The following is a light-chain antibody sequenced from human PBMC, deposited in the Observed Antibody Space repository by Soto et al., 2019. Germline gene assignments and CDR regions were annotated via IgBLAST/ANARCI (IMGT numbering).Light chain of an antibody. J-gene: IGLJ3*02. CDR2: STY. Sequence: QSVLTQPPSVSGTPGQRVTISCSGSTSNIGSNHVNWYQQLPGTAPKLLIYSTYQRPSGVPDRFSASKSGTSASLAISGLRSEDEADFYCATWHDGLWVFGGGTQLTVL. V-gene: IGLV1-47*02. CDR1: TSNIGSNH. CDR3: ATWHDGLWV.